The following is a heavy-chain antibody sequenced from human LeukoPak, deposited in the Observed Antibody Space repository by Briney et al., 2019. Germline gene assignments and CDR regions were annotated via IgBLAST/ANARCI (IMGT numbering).Heavy chain of an antibody. J-gene: IGHJ4*02. Sequence: PGGTLRLSCAASGFTFSSYGMSWVRQAPGKGLEWVSVIYSGGSTYYADSVKGRFTSSRDNSKNTLYLQMNSLRAEDTAVYYCARIDLLGGKGDYWGQGTLVTVPS. CDR3: ARIDLLGGKGDY. D-gene: IGHD4-23*01. CDR2: IYSGGST. CDR1: GFTFSSYG. V-gene: IGHV3-53*01.